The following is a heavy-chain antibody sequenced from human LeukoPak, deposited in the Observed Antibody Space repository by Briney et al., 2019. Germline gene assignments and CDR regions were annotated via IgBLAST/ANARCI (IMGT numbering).Heavy chain of an antibody. V-gene: IGHV4-59*01. J-gene: IGHJ5*01. Sequence: SETLSLTCTVSGGSISSYYWSWIRQPPGKGLEWIGYIYYSGSTNYNPSLKSRVTISIDTSKNQFSLKVSSVTAADTAVYYCAREGPFSSGWTGWFDSWGQGTLVTVSS. CDR1: GGSISSYY. CDR3: AREGPFSSGWTGWFDS. CDR2: IYYSGST. D-gene: IGHD6-19*01.